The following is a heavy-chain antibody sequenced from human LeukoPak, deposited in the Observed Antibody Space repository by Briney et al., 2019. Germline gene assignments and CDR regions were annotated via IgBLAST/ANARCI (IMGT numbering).Heavy chain of an antibody. Sequence: GGSLRLSCAASARTTSNYGIHWVRQAPGKGLEWVAFIRYDGSNKYYADSVRGRFTIPRDNSKNTLYLQMNSLRAEDTAVDYGAKDPGICGVVPLYHYMDVWGKGTTVTVSS. CDR2: IRYDGSNK. CDR1: ARTTSNYG. J-gene: IGHJ6*03. V-gene: IGHV3-30*02. D-gene: IGHD3-3*01. CDR3: AKDPGICGVVPLYHYMDV.